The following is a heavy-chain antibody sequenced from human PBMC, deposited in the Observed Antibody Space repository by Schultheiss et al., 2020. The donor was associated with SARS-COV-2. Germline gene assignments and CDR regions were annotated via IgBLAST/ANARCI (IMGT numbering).Heavy chain of an antibody. J-gene: IGHJ6*02. CDR2: IYSGGST. D-gene: IGHD6-19*01. V-gene: IGHV3-53*01. CDR3: ASPIAVAGGFYYYGMDV. Sequence: GGSLRLSCAASGFTFSSYAMSWVRQAPGKGLEWVSVIYSGGSTYYADSVKGRFTISRDNSKNTLYLQMNSLRAEDTAVYYCASPIAVAGGFYYYGMDVWGQGTTVTVSS. CDR1: GFTFSSYA.